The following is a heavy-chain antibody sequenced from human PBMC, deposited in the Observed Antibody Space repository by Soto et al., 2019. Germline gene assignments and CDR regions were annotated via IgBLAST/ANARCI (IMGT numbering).Heavy chain of an antibody. D-gene: IGHD6-6*01. V-gene: IGHV1-2*04. CDR3: AREDLSSSSGYDY. CDR1: GYTFSAYY. Sequence: ASVKVSCKASGYTFSAYYLHWVRQAPGQGLEWMGWINPTTGGTHYAQKFQGWVSMTRGTSISTAYMEVSRLRSDDTAVYYCAREDLSSSSGYDYWGQGTLVTVSS. CDR2: INPTTGGT. J-gene: IGHJ4*02.